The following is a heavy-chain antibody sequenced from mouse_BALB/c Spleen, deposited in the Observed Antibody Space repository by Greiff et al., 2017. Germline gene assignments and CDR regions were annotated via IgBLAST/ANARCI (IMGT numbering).Heavy chain of an antibody. J-gene: IGHJ3*01. CDR1: GYNFTSYW. Sequence: VQLQQPGAELVKPGTSVKLSCKASGYNFTSYWINWVKLRPGQGLEWIGDIYPGSGSTNYNEKFKSKATLTVDTSSSTAYMQLSSLASEDSALYYCARETARAAWFAYWGQGTLVTVSA. V-gene: IGHV1-55*01. D-gene: IGHD3-2*01. CDR2: IYPGSGST. CDR3: ARETARAAWFAY.